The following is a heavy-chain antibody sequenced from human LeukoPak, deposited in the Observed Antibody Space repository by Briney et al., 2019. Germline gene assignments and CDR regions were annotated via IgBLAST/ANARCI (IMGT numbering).Heavy chain of an antibody. CDR1: GFTFSSYA. V-gene: IGHV3-30*04. CDR2: ISYDGSNK. CDR3: ARDPRGPTGYDSSGRDTFDY. Sequence: PGRSLRLSYAASGFTFSSYAMHWVRQAPGKGLEWVAVISYDGSNKYYADSVKGRFTISRDNSKNTVYLQMNSLRPEDTAVYYCARDPRGPTGYDSSGRDTFDYWGQGTLVTVSS. D-gene: IGHD3-22*01. J-gene: IGHJ4*02.